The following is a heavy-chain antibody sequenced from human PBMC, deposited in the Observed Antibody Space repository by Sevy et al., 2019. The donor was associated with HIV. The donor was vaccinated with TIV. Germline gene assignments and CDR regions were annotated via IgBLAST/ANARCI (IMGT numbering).Heavy chain of an antibody. Sequence: SETLSLTCAVYGGSFSGYYWSWIRQPPGKGLEWIGEINHSGSTNYNPSLKSRVTISVDTSKNQFSLKLSSVTAADTAVYYCARLQNDFWSGYPVWYFHLWGRGTLVTVSS. J-gene: IGHJ2*01. CDR3: ARLQNDFWSGYPVWYFHL. CDR2: INHSGST. V-gene: IGHV4-34*01. D-gene: IGHD3-3*01. CDR1: GGSFSGYY.